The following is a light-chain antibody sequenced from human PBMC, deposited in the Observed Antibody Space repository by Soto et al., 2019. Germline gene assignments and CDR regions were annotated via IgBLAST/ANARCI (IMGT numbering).Light chain of an antibody. Sequence: QSVLTQPASVSGSPGQSITISCTGTSSDVGGYNYVSWYQQHPGKAPKLMIYDVSNRPSWVSNRFSGSKSGNTASLTISGLQAEDEADYYCSSYTSSSTYVVFGGGNKLTVL. CDR1: SSDVGGYNY. V-gene: IGLV2-14*01. CDR3: SSYTSSSTYVV. CDR2: DVS. J-gene: IGLJ2*01.